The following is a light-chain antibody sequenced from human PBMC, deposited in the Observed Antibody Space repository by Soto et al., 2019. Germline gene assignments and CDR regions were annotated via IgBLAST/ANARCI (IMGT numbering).Light chain of an antibody. CDR2: DAS. Sequence: DIQMTQSPSTRSGSVGHRVTITCXASQSISSWLAWYQQKPGKAPKLLIYDASSLESGVPSRFSGSGSGTDFTLTISSLQSEDFAVYYCQQYNNWPWTFGQGTKVDNK. CDR1: QSISSW. J-gene: IGKJ1*01. CDR3: QQYNNWPWT. V-gene: IGKV1-5*01.